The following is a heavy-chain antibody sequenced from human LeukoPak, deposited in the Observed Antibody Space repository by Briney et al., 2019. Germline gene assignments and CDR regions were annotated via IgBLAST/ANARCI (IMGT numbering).Heavy chain of an antibody. Sequence: PGGSLRLSCAASGFTFSSYGMHWIRQAPGKGLEWVAFIRYDGSNKYYAYSVNGRFTTSRDTSKHTLNLLMNSLRAEDTAVYYCARPIDSSSWFQHQNSYYYMGVWGKGTTVTVSS. CDR3: ARPIDSSSWFQHQNSYYYMGV. CDR1: GFTFSSYG. V-gene: IGHV3-30*02. J-gene: IGHJ6*03. D-gene: IGHD6-13*01. CDR2: IRYDGSNK.